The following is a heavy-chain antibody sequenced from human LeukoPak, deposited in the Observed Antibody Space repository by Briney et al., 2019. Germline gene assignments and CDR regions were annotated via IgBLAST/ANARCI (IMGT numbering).Heavy chain of an antibody. CDR2: ISVGSIST. Sequence: GGSLRLSCAASGFTFSSYAMTWVRQAPGKGLEWVSSISVGSISTYYADSMKGRFTISRDNSKNTLYLQMNSLRAEDTATYYRAKGSDRYYYDYWGQGTLVTVSS. J-gene: IGHJ4*02. CDR1: GFTFSSYA. CDR3: AKGSDRYYYDY. V-gene: IGHV3-23*01.